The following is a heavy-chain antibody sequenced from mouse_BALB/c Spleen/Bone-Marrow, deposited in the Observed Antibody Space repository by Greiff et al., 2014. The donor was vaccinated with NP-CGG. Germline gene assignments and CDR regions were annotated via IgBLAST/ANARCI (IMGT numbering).Heavy chain of an antibody. D-gene: IGHD2-1*01. CDR3: ARYGNYFYAMDY. J-gene: IGHJ4*01. Sequence: VQLEESGGGLVRPGGSRKISCAASGFTFSSFWMPWVCQAPEKGLEWVTDISSGSSTIYYAGTVKGRFTISRDNPKNTLFLQMTSLRSEDTAMYYCARYGNYFYAMDYWGQGTSVTVSS. V-gene: IGHV5-17*02. CDR1: GFTFSSFW. CDR2: ISSGSSTI.